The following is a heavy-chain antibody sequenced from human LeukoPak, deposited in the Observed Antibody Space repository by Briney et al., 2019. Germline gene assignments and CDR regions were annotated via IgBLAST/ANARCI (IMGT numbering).Heavy chain of an antibody. J-gene: IGHJ4*02. V-gene: IGHV4-30-2*01. Sequence: SETLSLTCAVSGGSISGGGYSWSWIRQPPGEDLEWIGYIYHSGSTFYNPSLQSRVTISIDRSKNQLSLKLSSVTAADAAVYYCARAPGNSGGYYFDYWGQGTLVTVSS. D-gene: IGHD2-15*01. CDR2: IYHSGST. CDR3: ARAPGNSGGYYFDY. CDR1: GGSISGGGYS.